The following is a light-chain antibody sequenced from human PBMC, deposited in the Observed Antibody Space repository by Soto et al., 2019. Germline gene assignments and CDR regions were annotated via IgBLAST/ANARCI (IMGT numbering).Light chain of an antibody. CDR2: DVS. J-gene: IGLJ2*01. V-gene: IGLV2-14*01. CDR3: SSYTSSTTVV. Sequence: QSALTQPASVSGSPGQSITISCTGTSSDVGGYNYVSWYQKYPGKAPQLMIYDVSNRPSGVSNRFSGSKSSNTASLTLSGLQDEDEADYYCSSYTSSTTVVFGGGTKVTVI. CDR1: SSDVGGYNY.